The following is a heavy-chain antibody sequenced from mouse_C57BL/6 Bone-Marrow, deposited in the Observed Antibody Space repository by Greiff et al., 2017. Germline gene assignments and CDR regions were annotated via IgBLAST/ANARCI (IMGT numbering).Heavy chain of an antibody. CDR2: ISSGGSYT. J-gene: IGHJ3*01. CDR1: GFTFSSYG. D-gene: IGHD2-2*01. V-gene: IGHV5-6*01. CDR3: ARWLQPWFAY. Sequence: EVKVVESGGDLVKPGGSLKLSCAASGFTFSSYGMPWVRQTPDKRLEWVATISSGGSYTYYPDSVKGRFTISRDNAKNTLYLQMSSLKSEDTAMYYCARWLQPWFAYWGQGTLVTVSA.